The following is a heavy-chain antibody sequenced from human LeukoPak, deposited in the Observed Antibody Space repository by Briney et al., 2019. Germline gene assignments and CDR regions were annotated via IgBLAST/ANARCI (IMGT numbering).Heavy chain of an antibody. CDR3: ARSGGYSSGWTIFDY. Sequence: GGSLRLSCAASGFTFSSYWMHWVRQAPGKGLVWVSRFNSDGSSTSYADSVKGRFTISRDNAKNTLYLQMNSLRAEDTAVYYCARSGGYSSGWTIFDYWGQGTLVTVSS. D-gene: IGHD6-19*01. CDR2: FNSDGSST. V-gene: IGHV3-74*01. J-gene: IGHJ4*02. CDR1: GFTFSSYW.